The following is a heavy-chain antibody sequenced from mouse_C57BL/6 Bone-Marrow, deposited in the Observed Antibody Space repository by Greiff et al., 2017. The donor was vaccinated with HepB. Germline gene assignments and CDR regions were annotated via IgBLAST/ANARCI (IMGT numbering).Heavy chain of an antibody. V-gene: IGHV1-81*01. CDR2: IYPRSGNT. D-gene: IGHD1-1*01. CDR3: ARRHYGSSYYFDY. J-gene: IGHJ2*01. Sequence: VQLQQSGAELARPGASVKLSCKASGYTFTSYGIRWVKQRTGQGLEWIGEIYPRSGNTYYNEKFKGKATLTADKSSSTAYMELRSLTSEDSAVYFCARRHYGSSYYFDYWGQGTTLTVSS. CDR1: GYTFTSYG.